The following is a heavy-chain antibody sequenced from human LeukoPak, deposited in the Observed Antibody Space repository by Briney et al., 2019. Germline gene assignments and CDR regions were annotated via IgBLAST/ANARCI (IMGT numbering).Heavy chain of an antibody. D-gene: IGHD5/OR15-5a*01. Sequence: SETLSLTCTVSGGSITSYHWSWIRQPPGKGLESIGYIYYTGSTNYNPSLKSRATIPLDMSKNRFSLKLNSVTAADTAVYYCARLVWGSANIFDYWGQGTLVTVSS. CDR2: IYYTGST. CDR3: ARLVWGSANIFDY. V-gene: IGHV4-59*08. CDR1: GGSITSYH. J-gene: IGHJ4*02.